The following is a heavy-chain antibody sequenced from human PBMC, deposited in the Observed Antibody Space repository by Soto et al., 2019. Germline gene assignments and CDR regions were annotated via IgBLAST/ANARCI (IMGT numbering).Heavy chain of an antibody. CDR2: INGRGKYI. CDR3: AREDGIVGATSAFDY. V-gene: IGHV3-21*01. J-gene: IGHJ4*02. Sequence: PGGSLRLSCAASGFTFSTYNMNWVRQAPGKGLEWVSSINGRGKYIYYTDAVKGRFTISRDNAKTSLYLQMNSLRAEDTAVYYCAREDGIVGATSAFDYWGQGTLVTVSS. CDR1: GFTFSTYN. D-gene: IGHD1-26*01.